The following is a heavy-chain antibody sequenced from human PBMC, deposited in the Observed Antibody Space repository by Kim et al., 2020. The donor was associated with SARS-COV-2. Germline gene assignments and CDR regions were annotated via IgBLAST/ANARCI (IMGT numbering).Heavy chain of an antibody. J-gene: IGHJ6*02. CDR3: ARDSITMVRGVNTLMDV. V-gene: IGHV1-3*01. D-gene: IGHD3-10*01. CDR1: GYTFTSYA. CDR2: INAGNGNT. Sequence: ASVKVSCKASGYTFTSYAMHWVRQAPGQRLEWMGWINAGNGNTKYSQKFQGRVTITRDTSASTAYMELSSLRSEDTAVYYCARDSITMVRGVNTLMDVCGQGTTVTVSS.